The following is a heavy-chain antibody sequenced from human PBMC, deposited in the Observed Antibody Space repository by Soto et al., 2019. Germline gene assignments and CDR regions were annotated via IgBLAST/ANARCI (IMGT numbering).Heavy chain of an antibody. D-gene: IGHD1-7*01. Sequence: GESLKISCAASGFTFSTYALSWVRQAPGKGLEWVSAISANGQGIYYADSVRGRFTISRDNSKNTIFLHMDSLRAEDTAVYYCAKDRNYPRDQFHYWGQGTLVTVSS. J-gene: IGHJ4*02. CDR1: GFTFSTYA. CDR2: ISANGQGI. CDR3: AKDRNYPRDQFHY. V-gene: IGHV3-23*01.